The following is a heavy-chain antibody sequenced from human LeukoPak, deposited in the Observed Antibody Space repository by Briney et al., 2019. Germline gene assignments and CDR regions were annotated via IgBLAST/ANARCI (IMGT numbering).Heavy chain of an antibody. J-gene: IGHJ4*02. Sequence: SQTPSLTCTVFGASISSGDYCWSWLRQPPGKGLERIGYIYYGGSTYYNPSLKSRVTISVDTSKNQFSLKLSSVTAADTAVYYCAREAAAGAAIDYWGQGTLVTVSS. CDR1: GASISSGDYC. D-gene: IGHD6-13*01. V-gene: IGHV4-30-4*01. CDR2: IYYGGST. CDR3: AREAAAGAAIDY.